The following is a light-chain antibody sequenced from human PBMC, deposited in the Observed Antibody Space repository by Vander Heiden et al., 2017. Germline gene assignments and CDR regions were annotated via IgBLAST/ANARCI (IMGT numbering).Light chain of an antibody. V-gene: IGKV3-11*01. Sequence: EFVLTQSPATLSLSPGERTTLFCRASQSVSSYLAWYQQKPGQAPRLLIYDTSHRATGIPARFSGSGSGTDFTLTISGLEPEDFAVYYCQQRGNWPPWTFGQGTKVEIK. CDR3: QQRGNWPPWT. J-gene: IGKJ1*01. CDR2: DTS. CDR1: QSVSSY.